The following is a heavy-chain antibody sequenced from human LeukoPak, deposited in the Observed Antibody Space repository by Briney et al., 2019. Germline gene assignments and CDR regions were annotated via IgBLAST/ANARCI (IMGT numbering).Heavy chain of an antibody. CDR3: ARTTEAHSWRTRYYDYYMDV. Sequence: PSETLSLTCSVSGDSISSSTYYWSWFRQPAGKGPEWIGRVFSTKSTNYNPSLNSRVTISVDTSKNQFSLKLSSVTAADTAVYYCARTTEAHSWRTRYYDYYMDVWGQGTLVTVSS. D-gene: IGHD6-13*01. V-gene: IGHV4-61*02. CDR1: GDSISSSTYY. CDR2: VFSTKST. J-gene: IGHJ6*03.